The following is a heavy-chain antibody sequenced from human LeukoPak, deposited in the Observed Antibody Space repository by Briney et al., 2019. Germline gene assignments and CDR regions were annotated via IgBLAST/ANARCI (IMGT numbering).Heavy chain of an antibody. J-gene: IGHJ4*02. CDR1: GGSISSYY. CDR3: ARGDSGSFSQFDC. V-gene: IGHV4-59*01. Sequence: SETLSLTCTVSGGSISSYYWSWIRQPPGKGLEWIGYVYYSGSTNYNPSLKSRVTISVDTSKNQFSLKLTSVTAADTAVYYCARGDSGSFSQFDCWGQGTLVTVSS. D-gene: IGHD1-26*01. CDR2: VYYSGST.